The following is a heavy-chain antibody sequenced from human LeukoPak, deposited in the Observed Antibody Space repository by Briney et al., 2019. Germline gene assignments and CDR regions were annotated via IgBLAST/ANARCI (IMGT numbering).Heavy chain of an antibody. D-gene: IGHD6-19*01. CDR3: AKDISGNQGFDY. J-gene: IGHJ4*02. V-gene: IGHV3-23*01. CDR2: ISGSAGST. Sequence: GGSPRLSCAASGFTFSSYAMSWVRQAPGKGLEWVSVISGSAGSTYYADSVKGRFTISRDNSKNTLYLHMNSLRAEDTAVYYCAKDISGNQGFDYWGQGTLVTVSS. CDR1: GFTFSSYA.